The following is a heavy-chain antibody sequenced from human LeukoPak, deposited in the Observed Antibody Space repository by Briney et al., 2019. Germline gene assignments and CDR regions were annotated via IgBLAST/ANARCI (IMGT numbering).Heavy chain of an antibody. CDR3: GSHYHNPSLKSRVTISVDTSKNQFSLKLSSVTAADTAVYYCARSYGSGSYINWFDP. CDR2: MYYRGGT. D-gene: IGHD3-10*01. J-gene: IGHJ5*02. CDR1: GGSLSSSSHD. V-gene: IGHV4-39*01. Sequence: SETLSPIRTVVGGSLSSSSHDWGWIRQPPGKGLECIWRMYYRGGTYHSLSLKNRVTISVEMSKNLFSLKVSSVTDADRRVFYRGSHYHNPSLKSRVTISVDTSKNQFSLKLSSVTAADTAVYYCARSYGSGSYINWFDPWGQGTLVTVSS.